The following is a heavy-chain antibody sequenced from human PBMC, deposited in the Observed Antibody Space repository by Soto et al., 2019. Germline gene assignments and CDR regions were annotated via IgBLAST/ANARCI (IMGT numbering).Heavy chain of an antibody. CDR1: GFTFSNAW. V-gene: IGHV3-15*01. D-gene: IGHD2-2*01. J-gene: IGHJ4*02. Sequence: EVQLVESGGGLVKPGGSLRLSYAASGFTFSNAWMSWVRQAPGKGLEWVGRIKSKTDGGTTDYAAPVKGRFTISRDDSKNTLYLQMNSLKTEDTAVYYCTTVFSESVVPDYWGQGTLVTVSS. CDR2: IKSKTDGGTT. CDR3: TTVFSESVVPDY.